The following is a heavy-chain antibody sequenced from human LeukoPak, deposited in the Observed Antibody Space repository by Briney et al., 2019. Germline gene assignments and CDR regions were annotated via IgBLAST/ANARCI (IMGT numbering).Heavy chain of an antibody. CDR1: GGSISSSY. Sequence: KPSETLSLTCTVSGGSISSSYWSWIRQAPGKGLEWIGYIYYSGSTNYNPSLKSRVTISVDTSKNQFSLKLSSVTAADTAVYYCARGDYYDSSGWRPHDAFGIWGQGTMVTVSS. V-gene: IGHV4-59*08. CDR2: IYYSGST. J-gene: IGHJ3*02. D-gene: IGHD3-22*01. CDR3: ARGDYYDSSGWRPHDAFGI.